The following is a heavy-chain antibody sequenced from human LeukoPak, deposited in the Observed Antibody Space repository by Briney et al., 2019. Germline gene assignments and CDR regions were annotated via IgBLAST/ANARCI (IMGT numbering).Heavy chain of an antibody. CDR2: IKQDGSEK. V-gene: IGHV3-7*01. CDR1: GFTFNSYW. D-gene: IGHD3-3*01. Sequence: GGSLRLSCVASGFTFNSYWMNWVRQAPGKGLELVANIKQDGSEKYYVDSVKGRFTISRDNAKNSLYLQMNSLRAEDTAIYYCAKPITISGATDAFDIWGQGTMLTVSS. CDR3: AKPITISGATDAFDI. J-gene: IGHJ3*02.